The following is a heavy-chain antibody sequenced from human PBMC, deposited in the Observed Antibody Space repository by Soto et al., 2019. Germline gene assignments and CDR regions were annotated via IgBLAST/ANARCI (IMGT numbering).Heavy chain of an antibody. J-gene: IGHJ3*02. CDR1: GLTFSSYA. CDR2: ISYDGSNK. V-gene: IGHV3-30-3*01. CDR3: ARFPSPGITMRRTDAFDI. D-gene: IGHD3-22*01. Sequence: PGGSLRLSCAASGLTFSSYAMHWVRQAPGKGLEWVAVISYDGSNKYYADSVKGRFTISRDNSKNTLYLQMNSLRAEDTAVYYCARFPSPGITMRRTDAFDIWGQGTMVTVSS.